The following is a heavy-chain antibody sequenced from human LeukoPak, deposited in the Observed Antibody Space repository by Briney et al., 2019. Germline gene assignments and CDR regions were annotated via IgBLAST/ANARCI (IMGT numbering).Heavy chain of an antibody. CDR1: GFTFSTSW. V-gene: IGHV3-7*01. J-gene: IGHJ4*02. CDR3: ARPRVSDS. Sequence: GGSLRLSCAASGFTFSTSWMSWVRQAPGKGLGWVANIKHDARETNYVDSVKGRFTTSRDNAKNSLYLQMNSLRAEDTAVYYCARPRVSDSWGQGTLVTVSS. CDR2: IKHDARET.